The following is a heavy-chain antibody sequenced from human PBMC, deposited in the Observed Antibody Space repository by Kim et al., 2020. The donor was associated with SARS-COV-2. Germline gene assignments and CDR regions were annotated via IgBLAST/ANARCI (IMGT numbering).Heavy chain of an antibody. J-gene: IGHJ4*02. CDR3: AKRSLRATIFGVVAYYFDY. CDR1: GFTFSSYA. D-gene: IGHD3-3*01. Sequence: GGSLRLSCAASGFTFSSYAMSWVRQAPGKGLEWVSAISGSGGSTYYADSVKGRFTISRDNSKNTLYLQMNSLRAEDTAVYYCAKRSLRATIFGVVAYYFDYWGQGTLVTVSS. CDR2: ISGSGGST. V-gene: IGHV3-23*01.